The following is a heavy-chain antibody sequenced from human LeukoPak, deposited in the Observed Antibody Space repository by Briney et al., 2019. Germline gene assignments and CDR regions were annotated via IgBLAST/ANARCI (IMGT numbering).Heavy chain of an antibody. D-gene: IGHD5-18*01. CDR1: GGSISSSSYY. V-gene: IGHV4-39*01. CDR2: IYYSGST. CDR3: ARQGIQLWLPLPDY. Sequence: SETLSLNCTGSGGSISSSSYYWGWIRQPPGKGPVWNGSIYYSGSTYYNPSLKSRVPISVDTSKNQFSLKLSSVTAADTAVYYCARQGIQLWLPLPDYWGQGTLVTVSS. J-gene: IGHJ4*02.